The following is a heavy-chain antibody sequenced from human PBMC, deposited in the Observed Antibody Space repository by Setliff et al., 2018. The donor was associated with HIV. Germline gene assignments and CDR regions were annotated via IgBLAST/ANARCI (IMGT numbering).Heavy chain of an antibody. CDR1: GASISSGTYF. CDR3: ARRQSYYDILNGSAFDALDI. Sequence: SETLSLTCTVSGASISSGTYFWTWVRQPAGQGLEWVGHIYSIGSTKYNPSLQSRVTMSRDTSKNQFSLKLRFVTAADTAVYSCARRQSYYDILNGSAFDALDIWGQGTKVTVSS. V-gene: IGHV4-61*09. D-gene: IGHD3-9*01. J-gene: IGHJ3*02. CDR2: IYSIGST.